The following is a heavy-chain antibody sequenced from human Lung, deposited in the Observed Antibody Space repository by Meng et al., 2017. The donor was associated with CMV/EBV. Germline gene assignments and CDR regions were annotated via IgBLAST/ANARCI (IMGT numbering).Heavy chain of an antibody. V-gene: IGHV4-30-4*01. J-gene: IGHJ2*01. D-gene: IGHD3-22*01. CDR1: GGSISSGDYY. Sequence: VQLRDSRPGRVKPSQTLSLTCTVAGGSISSGDYYWSWIRQLPGKGLEWIGYIYYSGSTYYNPSLKSRVTISVDTSKNQFSLKLSSVTAADTAVYYCARGYYDSSGYGYWYFDLWGRGTLVTVSS. CDR2: IYYSGST. CDR3: ARGYYDSSGYGYWYFDL.